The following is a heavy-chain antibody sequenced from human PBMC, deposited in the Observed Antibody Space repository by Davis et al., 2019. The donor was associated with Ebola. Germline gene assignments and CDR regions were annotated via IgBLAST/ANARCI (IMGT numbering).Heavy chain of an antibody. Sequence: ASVKVSCKASGYTFNTYAMHWVRQAPGQRLEWMGWINAGSGYTHYSQKFQGRLTISRDTSTTTLYLQLSSLTSEDAAVYYCARETDYGHFDYWGQGSLVTVSS. V-gene: IGHV1-3*01. CDR3: ARETDYGHFDY. J-gene: IGHJ4*02. CDR2: INAGSGYT. CDR1: GYTFNTYA. D-gene: IGHD4-17*01.